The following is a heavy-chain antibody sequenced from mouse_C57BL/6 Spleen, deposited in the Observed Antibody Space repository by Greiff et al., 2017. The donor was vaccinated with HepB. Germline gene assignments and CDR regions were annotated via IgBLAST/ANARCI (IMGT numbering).Heavy chain of an antibody. D-gene: IGHD2-14*01. CDR3: ARGVLPYAMDY. Sequence: VQLQQPGAELVKPGASVKLSCKASGYTFTSYWMQWVKQRPGQGLEWIGEIDPSDSYTNYNQKFKGKATLTLDTSSSTAYMQLSSLTSEDSAVYYCARGVLPYAMDYWGQGTSVTVSS. J-gene: IGHJ4*01. CDR1: GYTFTSYW. V-gene: IGHV1-50*01. CDR2: IDPSDSYT.